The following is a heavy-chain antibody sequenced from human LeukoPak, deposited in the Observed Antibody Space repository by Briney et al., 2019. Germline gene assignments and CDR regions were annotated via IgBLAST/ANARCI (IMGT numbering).Heavy chain of an antibody. J-gene: IGHJ4*02. V-gene: IGHV4-39*07. CDR1: VGSISSSSYY. CDR2: IYYSGST. Sequence: SETLSLTCTVSVGSISSSSYYCGWVRQPPGKGLEWIGSIYYSGSTYYNPSLKSRVTISVDTSKNQFSLKLSSVTAADTAVYYCARVYSGWYFDYWGQGTLVTVSS. D-gene: IGHD6-19*01. CDR3: ARVYSGWYFDY.